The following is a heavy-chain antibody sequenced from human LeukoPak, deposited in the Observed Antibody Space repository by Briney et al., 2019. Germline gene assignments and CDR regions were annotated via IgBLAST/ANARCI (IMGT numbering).Heavy chain of an antibody. D-gene: IGHD3-10*01. CDR2: IKSNPDGGAT. V-gene: IGHV3-15*01. CDR1: EFTFSSHG. J-gene: IGHJ4*02. Sequence: PGGSLRLSCVGSEFTFSSHGMIWVRQAPGRGLEWVGRIKSNPDGGATVYSAPVKGRFTISRDGSKNTLYLQLDSLKAEDTAVYYCATDAFLLFGEFAHWGQGTLVTVSS. CDR3: ATDAFLLFGEFAH.